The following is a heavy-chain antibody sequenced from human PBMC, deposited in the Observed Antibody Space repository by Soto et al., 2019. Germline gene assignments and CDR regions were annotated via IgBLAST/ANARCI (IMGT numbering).Heavy chain of an antibody. D-gene: IGHD3-16*01. CDR1: GYIFVNYG. J-gene: IGHJ6*03. CDR2: ISPYTGNT. Sequence: QVQLVQSGDEVKKPGASVKVSCKASGYIFVNYGIAWVRQAPGQGLGWMGWISPYTGNTHSATKVQGRLTMTTDTSTRTAYMDLGSLTSDDTAVYYCVMVDNYVTPTPKDVWGKGTTVTVSS. CDR3: VMVDNYVTPTPKDV. V-gene: IGHV1-18*01.